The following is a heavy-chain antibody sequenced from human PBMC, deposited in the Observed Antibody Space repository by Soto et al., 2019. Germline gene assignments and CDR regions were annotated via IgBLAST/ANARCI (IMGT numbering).Heavy chain of an antibody. CDR2: IYTSGST. V-gene: IGHV4-4*07. J-gene: IGHJ4*02. D-gene: IGHD3-3*01. CDR1: GGSISSYY. CDR3: AREDFWSGYYTAYFDY. Sequence: SETLSLTCTVSGGSISSYYWSWIRQPAGKGLEWIGRIYTSGSTNYNPSLKSRVTMSVDTSKNQFSLKLSSVTAADTAVYYCAREDFWSGYYTAYFDYWGQGTLVTV.